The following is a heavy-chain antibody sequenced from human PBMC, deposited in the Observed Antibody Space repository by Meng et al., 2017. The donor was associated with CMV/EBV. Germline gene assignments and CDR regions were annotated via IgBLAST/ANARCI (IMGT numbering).Heavy chain of an antibody. Sequence: SETLSLTCAVYGGSFSGYYWSWIRQPPGKGLEWIGEINHSGSTNYNPSLKSRVTISVDTSKNQFYLKLSSVTATDTAVYYCARVIGSGHLPIDWGQGTLVTVSS. J-gene: IGHJ4*02. CDR2: INHSGST. V-gene: IGHV4-34*01. CDR3: ARVIGSGHLPID. D-gene: IGHD2-15*01. CDR1: GGSFSGYY.